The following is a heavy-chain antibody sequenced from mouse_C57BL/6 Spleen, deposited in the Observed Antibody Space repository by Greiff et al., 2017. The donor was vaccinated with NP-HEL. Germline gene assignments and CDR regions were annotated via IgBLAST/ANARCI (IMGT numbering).Heavy chain of an antibody. V-gene: IGHV1-9*01. Sequence: VQLQQSGAELMKPGASVKLSCKATGYTFTGYWIEWVKQRPGHGLEWIGEILPGSGSTNDNEKFKGKATFTADTSSNTAYMQLSSLTTEDSAIYYCARRGWDETYWGQGTLVTVSA. CDR3: ARRGWDETY. CDR2: ILPGSGST. J-gene: IGHJ3*01. D-gene: IGHD4-1*01. CDR1: GYTFTGYW.